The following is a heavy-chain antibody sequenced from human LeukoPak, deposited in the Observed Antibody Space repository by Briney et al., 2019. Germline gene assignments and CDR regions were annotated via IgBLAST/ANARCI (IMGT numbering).Heavy chain of an antibody. CDR1: GGSISSGDYY. V-gene: IGHV4-39*07. J-gene: IGHJ4*02. CDR2: IYYSGST. D-gene: IGHD5-18*01. CDR3: ARESRWIQLWLHNY. Sequence: SQTLSLTCTVSGGSISSGDYYWSWIRPPPGKGLEWIVSIYYSGSTYYNPSLKSRVTISVDTSKNQFSLKLSSVTAADMAVYYCARESRWIQLWLHNYWGQGTLVTVSS.